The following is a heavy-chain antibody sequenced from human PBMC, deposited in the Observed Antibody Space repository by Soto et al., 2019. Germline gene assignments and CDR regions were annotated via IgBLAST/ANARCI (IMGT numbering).Heavy chain of an antibody. CDR2: INHSGST. D-gene: IGHD6-13*01. V-gene: IGHV4-34*01. CDR1: GGSFSGYY. Sequence: SETLSLTCAVYGGSFSGYYWSWIRQPPGKGLEWIGEINHSGSTNYNPSLKSRVTISVDTSKNQFSLKLSSVTAADTAVYYCARVGYSSSWTKGVWGQGTTVTVSS. CDR3: ARVGYSSSWTKGV. J-gene: IGHJ6*02.